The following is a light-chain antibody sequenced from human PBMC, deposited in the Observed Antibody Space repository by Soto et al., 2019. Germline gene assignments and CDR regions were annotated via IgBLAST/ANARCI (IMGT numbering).Light chain of an antibody. CDR3: QQYNDLQYT. V-gene: IGKV1-5*03. Sequence: DIQMTQSPSTLSASVGDGVTITCRASQSIGSGLAWYQQRPGKAPKLLIYKATNLQEGVPSRFSGSGSGTDFSLTISRLQPVDSATYYCQQYNDLQYTFGQGTKLEI. CDR1: QSIGSG. J-gene: IGKJ2*01. CDR2: KAT.